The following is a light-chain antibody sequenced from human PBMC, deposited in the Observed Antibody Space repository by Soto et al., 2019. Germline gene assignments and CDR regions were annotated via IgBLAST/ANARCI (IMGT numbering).Light chain of an antibody. CDR1: QSISYW. J-gene: IGKJ2*01. CDR2: KAS. CDR3: RHYNTYSPPYT. V-gene: IGKV1-5*03. Sequence: DIQMTQSPSTLSASVGDRVTITCRASQSISYWLAWYQQKPGKAPNLLVYKASSLESGGPSRFSGSGSGKEFTLTITSLQPDDFATYYCRHYNTYSPPYTFCQGTKQEI.